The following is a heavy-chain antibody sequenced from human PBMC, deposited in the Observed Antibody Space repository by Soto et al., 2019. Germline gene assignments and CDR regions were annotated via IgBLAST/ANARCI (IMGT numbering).Heavy chain of an antibody. J-gene: IGHJ4*02. CDR2: SSATGAGT. D-gene: IGHD1-7*01. CDR1: GFTFSSYG. V-gene: IGHV3-23*04. Sequence: EMQLVESGGGLVQPGGSLRLSCAASGFTFSSYGMAWVRQAPGKGLEWVSFSSATGAGTYFADSVKGRFTISRNNSKNTLYLQMSSLRADDTAVYYCAKDRRAGGNYGFYSDFWGQGALVIVYS. CDR3: AKDRRAGGNYGFYSDF.